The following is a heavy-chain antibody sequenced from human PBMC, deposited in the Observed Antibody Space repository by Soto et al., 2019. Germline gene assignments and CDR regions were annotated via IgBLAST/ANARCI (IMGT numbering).Heavy chain of an antibody. CDR1: GGTFSSYT. D-gene: IGHD5-18*01. Sequence: QVQLVQSGAEVKKPGSSVKVSCKASGGTFSSYTISWVRQAPGQGLEWMGWIIPILGIANYAQKFQGRVKITADKSTSTAYIELSSLRSEDTAVYYCAGDRTAMVYRAFDIWGQGTMVTVSS. J-gene: IGHJ3*02. CDR3: AGDRTAMVYRAFDI. CDR2: IIPILGIA. V-gene: IGHV1-69*08.